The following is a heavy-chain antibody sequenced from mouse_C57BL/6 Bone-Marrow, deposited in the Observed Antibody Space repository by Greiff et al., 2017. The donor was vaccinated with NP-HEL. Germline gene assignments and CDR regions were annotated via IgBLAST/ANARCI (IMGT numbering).Heavy chain of an antibody. V-gene: IGHV14-4*01. Sequence: EVMLVESGAELVRPGASVKLSCTASGFNIKDDYMHWVKQRPEQGLEWIGWIDPANGDTEYASKFQGKATITANTSSNTAYLQLSSLTSEDTAVYYYTKDSNYRGWGQGTTLTVSS. D-gene: IGHD2-5*01. CDR3: TKDSNYRG. J-gene: IGHJ2*01. CDR2: IDPANGDT. CDR1: GFNIKDDY.